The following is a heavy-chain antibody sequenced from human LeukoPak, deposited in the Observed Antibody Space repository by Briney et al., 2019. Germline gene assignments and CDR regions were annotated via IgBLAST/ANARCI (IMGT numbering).Heavy chain of an antibody. V-gene: IGHV3-7*01. CDR3: ARDPFGWNSCDS. J-gene: IGHJ5*01. CDR2: IKEDASEK. Sequence: PGGSLRLSCTGSGFIFSNYGMHWVRQAPGKGLEWVANIKEDASEKDYVDSVKGRFTISRDNAKNSLYLRMNSLRAEDTAIYYCARDPFGWNSCDSWGQGTLVTVSS. CDR1: GFIFSNYG. D-gene: IGHD4-23*01.